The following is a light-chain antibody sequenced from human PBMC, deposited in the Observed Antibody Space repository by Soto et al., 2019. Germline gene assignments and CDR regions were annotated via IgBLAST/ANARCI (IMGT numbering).Light chain of an antibody. CDR2: SAS. CDR1: QTISSW. V-gene: IGKV1-12*01. J-gene: IGKJ1*01. Sequence: EIQMTQSPSTLSGSVGDRVTITCLASQTISSWLAWYQQKPGKGPNLLIYSASTLQRGVPSRFSGSGSGTDFTLTISSLQPEDFGTYYCQQASSFPWTFGQGTKVDIK. CDR3: QQASSFPWT.